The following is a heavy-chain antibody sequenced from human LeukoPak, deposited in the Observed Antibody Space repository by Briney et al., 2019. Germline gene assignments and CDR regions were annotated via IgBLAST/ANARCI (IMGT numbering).Heavy chain of an antibody. Sequence: PSETLSLTCTVSGGSISSSSYSWGWLRQPPGKGLEWIGSIFYSGSSYYNPSLKSRVTISVDTSKNQFSLKLTSVTAADTAVYFCARLEGRITLFDYWGQGTLVTVSS. CDR1: GGSISSSSYS. CDR2: IFYSGSS. D-gene: IGHD1-20*01. J-gene: IGHJ4*02. V-gene: IGHV4-39*01. CDR3: ARLEGRITLFDY.